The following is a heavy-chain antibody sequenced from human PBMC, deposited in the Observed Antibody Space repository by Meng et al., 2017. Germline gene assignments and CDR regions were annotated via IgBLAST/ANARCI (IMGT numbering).Heavy chain of an antibody. J-gene: IGHJ6*02. Sequence: GGSLRLSCAASGFTFSSYSMNWVRQAPGKGLEWVSSISSSSSYIYYADSVKGRFTISRDNAKNSLYLQMNSLRAEDTAVYYCARDLCGSTSCYYYYYGMDVWGQGTTVTVSS. D-gene: IGHD2-2*01. CDR2: ISSSSSYI. CDR3: ARDLCGSTSCYYYYYGMDV. V-gene: IGHV3-21*01. CDR1: GFTFSSYS.